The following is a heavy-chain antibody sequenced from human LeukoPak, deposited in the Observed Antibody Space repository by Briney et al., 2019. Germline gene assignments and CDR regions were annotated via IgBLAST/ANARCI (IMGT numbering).Heavy chain of an antibody. CDR1: GFTFSSYA. V-gene: IGHV3-23*01. Sequence: GGSLRLSCAASGFTFSSYAMSWVRQAPGKGLEWVSAISGSGGSTYYADSVKGRFTISRDNSKNTLYLQMNSLRAEDTAVYYRASAPGQLVGSDYFDYWGQGTLAPSPQ. D-gene: IGHD6-6*01. J-gene: IGHJ4*02. CDR2: ISGSGGST. CDR3: ASAPGQLVGSDYFDY.